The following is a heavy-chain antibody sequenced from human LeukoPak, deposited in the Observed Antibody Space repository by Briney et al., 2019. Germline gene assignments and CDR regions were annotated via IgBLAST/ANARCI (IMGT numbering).Heavy chain of an antibody. J-gene: IGHJ4*02. CDR2: IYTSGST. CDR3: ARSSYYGSGSYSFDY. CDR1: GGSISSYY. V-gene: IGHV4-4*07. D-gene: IGHD3-10*01. Sequence: SETLSLTCTVSGGSISSYYWSWIRQPAGKGLEWIGRIYTSGSTNYNPSLKSRVTMSVDTSKNQFSLKLSSVTAADAAVYYCARSSYYGSGSYSFDYWGQGTLVTVSS.